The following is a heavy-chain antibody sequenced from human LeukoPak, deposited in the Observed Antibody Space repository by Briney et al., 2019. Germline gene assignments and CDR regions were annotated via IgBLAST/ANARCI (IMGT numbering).Heavy chain of an antibody. CDR1: GFSISSNSYY. CDR2: IYYSGST. J-gene: IGHJ4*02. CDR3: ARTRYYYGSRSSGAQYYFDY. D-gene: IGHD3-10*01. V-gene: IGHV4-39*01. Sequence: RPAETLSLTCTVSGFSISSNSYYWGWIRQPPGKGLEWIGSIYYSGSTYYNPSLKNRLTICVDTSNNQFSLKLSSVTAADTAVYYCARTRYYYGSRSSGAQYYFDYWGEGNLVTVSS.